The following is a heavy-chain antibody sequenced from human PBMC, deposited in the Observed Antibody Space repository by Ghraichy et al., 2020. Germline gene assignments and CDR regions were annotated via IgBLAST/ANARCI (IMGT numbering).Heavy chain of an antibody. CDR2: MTAGNGDT. J-gene: IGHJ6*02. D-gene: IGHD3-3*01. V-gene: IGHV1-3*01. CDR3: ARDGHYDFWSGYYGPNLRGLDV. CDR1: GYTFTTYA. Sequence: ASVKVSCKASGYTFTTYAIHWVRQAPGQRLEWMGWMTAGNGDTKYAQKFQDRVSITRDTSASTVYVEMSSLRSEDTAVYYCARDGHYDFWSGYYGPNLRGLDVWGQGTTVTVSS.